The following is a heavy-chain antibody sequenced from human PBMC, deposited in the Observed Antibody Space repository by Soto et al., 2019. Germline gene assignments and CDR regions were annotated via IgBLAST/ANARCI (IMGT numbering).Heavy chain of an antibody. Sequence: QVQLVESGGGAVQPGRSLRLSCAASGFTFSSYGMHWVRQAPGKGLEWVAVISDDGSNKYYADSVKGRFTISRDNSKNPLYLQMNCVRAGGTAVYYCAKDAYVDDLGWFDSGGQGTLVAV. CDR3: AKDAYVDDLGWFDS. V-gene: IGHV3-30*18. J-gene: IGHJ5*01. CDR1: GFTFSSYG. CDR2: ISDDGSNK. D-gene: IGHD3-16*01.